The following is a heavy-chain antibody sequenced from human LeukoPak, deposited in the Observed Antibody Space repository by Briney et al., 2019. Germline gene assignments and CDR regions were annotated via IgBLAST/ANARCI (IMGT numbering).Heavy chain of an antibody. CDR2: IYRSGST. D-gene: IGHD3-3*01. CDR3: ARTPRFLEWLSRLAFDI. CDR1: GYSISSGFY. Sequence: SETLSLTCTVSGYSISSGFYWGWIRQPPGKGLEWIGSIYRSGSTYYNPSLKSRVTISVDTSKNHFSLKLSSVTAADTAVYYCARTPRFLEWLSRLAFDIWGQGTMVTVSS. V-gene: IGHV4-38-2*02. J-gene: IGHJ3*02.